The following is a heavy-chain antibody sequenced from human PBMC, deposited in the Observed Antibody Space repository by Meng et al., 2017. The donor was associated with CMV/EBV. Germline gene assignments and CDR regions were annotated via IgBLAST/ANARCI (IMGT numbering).Heavy chain of an antibody. CDR2: SYYSGST. J-gene: IGHJ4*02. CDR3: ARHGQWELLARNFDY. D-gene: IGHD1-26*01. V-gene: IGHV4-39*01. Sequence: SSYYSGSTYYNPSVKSRVTISVDTSKNQFSLKLSSVTAADTAVYYGARHGQWELLARNFDYWGLGTLVTVSS.